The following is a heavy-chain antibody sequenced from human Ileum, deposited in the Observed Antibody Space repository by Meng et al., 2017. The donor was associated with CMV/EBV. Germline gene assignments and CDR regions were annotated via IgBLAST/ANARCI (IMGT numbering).Heavy chain of an antibody. Sequence: FSLSTSEVGVGWIRQPPGKALEWLALIYWNDDERYSPSLKSRLTITKDTSKNQVVLTMTNMDPVDTATYYCAHSVVVVPAARLNWFDPWGQGTLVTVSS. J-gene: IGHJ5*02. V-gene: IGHV2-5*01. D-gene: IGHD2-2*01. CDR3: AHSVVVVPAARLNWFDP. CDR2: IYWNDDE. CDR1: FSLSTSEVG.